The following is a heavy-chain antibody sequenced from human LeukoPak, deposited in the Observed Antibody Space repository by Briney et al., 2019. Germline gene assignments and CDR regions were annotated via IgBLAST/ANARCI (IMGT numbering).Heavy chain of an antibody. CDR3: ARGGGRPHSDAFDI. D-gene: IGHD1-26*01. J-gene: IGHJ3*02. V-gene: IGHV3-74*01. CDR1: GFTFSNYW. Sequence: GGSLRLSCAASGFTFSNYWMHWVRQAPGKGLVWVSRINRDGRSTNYADSVKGRFTISRDIARKSLYLQMNSLRDEDTAVYYCARGGGRPHSDAFDIWGQGTVVTVS. CDR2: INRDGRST.